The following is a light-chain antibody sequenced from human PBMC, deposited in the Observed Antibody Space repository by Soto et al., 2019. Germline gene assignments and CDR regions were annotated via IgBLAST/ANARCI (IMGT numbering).Light chain of an antibody. V-gene: IGLV1-40*01. CDR3: QSYDSSLHLV. Sequence: QSVLTQPPSVSGAPGQRVTISCTGSSSNIGAGYDVHWYQQLPGTAPKLLIYGNSNRPSGVPDRFSGSKSGTSASLAITGLQAEDEADYYCQSYDSSLHLVFGGGTQLTVL. CDR1: SSNIGAGYD. J-gene: IGLJ2*01. CDR2: GNS.